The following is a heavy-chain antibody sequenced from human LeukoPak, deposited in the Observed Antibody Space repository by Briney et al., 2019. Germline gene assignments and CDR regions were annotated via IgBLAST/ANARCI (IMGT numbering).Heavy chain of an antibody. J-gene: IGHJ5*02. CDR3: ARGLRLGPNWFDP. V-gene: IGHV1-2*06. CDR2: VNPNSGGT. CDR1: GYTFTGYY. D-gene: IGHD3-16*01. Sequence: ASVKVSCKASGYTFTGYYMHWVRQAPGQGLEWMGRVNPNSGGTSYAQKFQGRVTMTRDTSISTAYMELSRLRSDDTAVYYCARGLRLGPNWFDPWGQGTLVTVSS.